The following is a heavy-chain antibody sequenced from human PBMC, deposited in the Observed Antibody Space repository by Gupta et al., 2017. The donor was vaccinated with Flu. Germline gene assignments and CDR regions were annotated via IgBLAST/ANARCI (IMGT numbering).Heavy chain of an antibody. CDR3: ARVDGDDAGFWWFDP. V-gene: IGHV4-61*02. CDR1: GGSIISDTYY. Sequence: QVQLQESGPGLVKPSQTLSLTCTVSGGSIISDTYYWSWIRQPAGKGLEWIGRIHSSGTTNYNPFLKSRVTISVDTSKNQVSLKVSSVTAADTAVYYCARVDGDDAGFWWFDPWGQGTLVTVSS. CDR2: IHSSGTT. D-gene: IGHD4-17*01. J-gene: IGHJ5*02.